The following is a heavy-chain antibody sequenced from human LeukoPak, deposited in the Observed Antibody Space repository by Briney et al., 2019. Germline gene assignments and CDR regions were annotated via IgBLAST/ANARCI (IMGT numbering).Heavy chain of an antibody. CDR3: ARGAMATTPFFDY. V-gene: IGHV4-59*01. CDR1: GXSISNYY. Sequence: SETLSLTCPVSGXSISNYYYWTWIRQPPGKGLEWIGYVYYTGSTNFNPSLKSRVTMSLDTSRNQFSLKLTSLTAADTAVYYCARGAMATTPFFDYWGQGTLVTVSS. CDR2: VYYTGST. D-gene: IGHD5-24*01. J-gene: IGHJ4*02.